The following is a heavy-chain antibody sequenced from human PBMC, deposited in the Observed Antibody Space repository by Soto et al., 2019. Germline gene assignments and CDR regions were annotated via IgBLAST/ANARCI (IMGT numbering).Heavy chain of an antibody. D-gene: IGHD7-27*01. J-gene: IGHJ4*02. Sequence: QATGQGLEWMGWMNPTNGNTGYAQNFQGRVTMTRSTSITTAYMELSSLRSEDTAVYYCAKGPRNWGVDYWGQGTLVTVSS. V-gene: IGHV1-8*01. CDR2: MNPTNGNT. CDR3: AKGPRNWGVDY.